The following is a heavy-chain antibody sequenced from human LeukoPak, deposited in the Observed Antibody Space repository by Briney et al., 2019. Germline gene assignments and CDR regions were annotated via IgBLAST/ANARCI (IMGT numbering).Heavy chain of an antibody. Sequence: GASXXVSCKASGYTFTSYGISWVRQAPGQGVEWMGWISAYNVNTNYAQKLQGRVTMTTDTSTSTAYMELRSLRSGDTAVYYCARVGIAVAGISYFDYWGQGTLVTVSS. CDR1: GYTFTSYG. D-gene: IGHD6-19*01. CDR2: ISAYNVNT. J-gene: IGHJ4*02. V-gene: IGHV1-18*01. CDR3: ARVGIAVAGISYFDY.